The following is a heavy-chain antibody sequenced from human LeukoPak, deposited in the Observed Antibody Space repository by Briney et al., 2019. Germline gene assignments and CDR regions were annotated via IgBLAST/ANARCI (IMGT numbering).Heavy chain of an antibody. J-gene: IGHJ4*02. CDR3: AKDSYDSSGYYYY. D-gene: IGHD3-22*01. CDR1: GFTFDDYA. V-gene: IGHV3-43*02. CDR2: ISGDGGST. Sequence: PGGSLRLSCAASGFTFDDYAMHSVRQAPGKGLEWVSLISGDGGSTYYADSVKGRFTISRDNSKNSLYLQINSLRTEDTALYYCAKDSYDSSGYYYYWGQGTLVTVSS.